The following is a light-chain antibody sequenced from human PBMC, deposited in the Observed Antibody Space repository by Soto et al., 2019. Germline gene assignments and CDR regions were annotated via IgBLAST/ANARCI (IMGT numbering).Light chain of an antibody. CDR3: QQYNNWPTWT. Sequence: IVITQSPPTLSVSPGERVTLSCRARQSVGSNLAWYQQKPGQAPRLLIYGASTRATGIPARFSGSGSETEFTLTISSLQAEDSAVYFCQQYNNWPTWTFGQGTKVDI. J-gene: IGKJ1*01. CDR1: QSVGSN. CDR2: GAS. V-gene: IGKV3-15*01.